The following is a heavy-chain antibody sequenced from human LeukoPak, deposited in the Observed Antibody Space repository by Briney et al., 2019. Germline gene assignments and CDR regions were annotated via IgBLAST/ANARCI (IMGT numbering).Heavy chain of an antibody. J-gene: IGHJ4*02. Sequence: GGSLRLSCAASGFTFSSYWMHWVRQAPGKGLVWVSRINNDGSSTSYADSVKGRFTISRDNAKNTLYLQMNSLRAEDTAVYYCARGEYSGYGDYWGQGTLVTVSS. CDR3: ARGEYSGYGDY. D-gene: IGHD5-12*01. V-gene: IGHV3-74*01. CDR1: GFTFSSYW. CDR2: INNDGSST.